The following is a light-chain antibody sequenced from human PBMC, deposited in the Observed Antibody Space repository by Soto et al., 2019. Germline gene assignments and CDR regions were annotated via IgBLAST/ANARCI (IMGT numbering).Light chain of an antibody. CDR2: SDS. V-gene: IGLV1-44*01. CDR1: SSNIGGNT. CDR3: AACDDSLNGVL. J-gene: IGLJ2*01. Sequence: QSVLTQPPSASGTPGQRVTISCSGSSSNIGGNTVNWYQQLPGTAPKLLIYSDSQRPSGVPDRFSGSKSGTSASLALSGLQPDDEADYYCAACDDSLNGVLFGGGTKLTVL.